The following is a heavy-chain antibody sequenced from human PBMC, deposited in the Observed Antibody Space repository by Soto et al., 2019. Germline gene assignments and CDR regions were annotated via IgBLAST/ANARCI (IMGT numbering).Heavy chain of an antibody. D-gene: IGHD6-19*01. CDR2: IITIFGTA. V-gene: IGHV1-69*13. Sequence: ASVKVSCKASGGTFSSYAISWMRQAPGQGLEWMGGIITIFGTANYAQKFQGRVTITADESTSTAYMELSSLRSEDTAVYYCARGGLAVYYGMDVWGQGTTVTVSS. CDR1: GGTFSSYA. CDR3: ARGGLAVYYGMDV. J-gene: IGHJ6*02.